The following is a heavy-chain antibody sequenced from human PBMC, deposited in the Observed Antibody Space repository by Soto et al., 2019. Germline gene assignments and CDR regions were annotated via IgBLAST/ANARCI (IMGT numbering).Heavy chain of an antibody. V-gene: IGHV3-30-3*01. J-gene: IGHJ4*02. Sequence: QVQLVESGGGVVQPGTSLRLSCAASGFTFSPYAMYCVRQAPGRGLEWVAVISHDGNTKYYAYSVKGRFTISRDNSRNTLYLQIYSLRAEDAAVAYCASSYFYDSGGYYPFDYWGQGTRVTVSS. CDR3: ASSYFYDSGGYYPFDY. D-gene: IGHD3-22*01. CDR1: GFTFSPYA. CDR2: ISHDGNTK.